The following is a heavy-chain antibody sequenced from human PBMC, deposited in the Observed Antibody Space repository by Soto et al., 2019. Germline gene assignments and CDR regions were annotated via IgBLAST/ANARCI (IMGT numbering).Heavy chain of an antibody. J-gene: IGHJ5*02. D-gene: IGHD4-17*01. CDR3: ARHQSMTTVTNVRFDP. Sequence: PSETLSLTCTVSGGSISSGDYYWSWIRQPPGKGLEWIGYIYYSGSTYYNPSLKSRVTMSVDTSKNQFSLKLSSVTAVDTAVYYCARHQSMTTVTNVRFDPWGQGTLVTVSS. V-gene: IGHV4-30-4*01. CDR2: IYYSGST. CDR1: GGSISSGDYY.